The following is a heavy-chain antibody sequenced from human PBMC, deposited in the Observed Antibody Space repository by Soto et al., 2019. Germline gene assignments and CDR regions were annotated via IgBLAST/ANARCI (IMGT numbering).Heavy chain of an antibody. Sequence: NPSETLSLTCTVSGASISQYYWSWIRQPPGKGLEWIGYIYFSGSTNYNPSLKSRVTTSVEMSKNQFSLKLSSVTAADTAVYYCAVPPCGSSSWYGYFQQWGQGTLVTVSS. CDR1: GASISQYY. CDR2: IYFSGST. J-gene: IGHJ1*01. D-gene: IGHD6-13*01. V-gene: IGHV4-59*01. CDR3: AVPPCGSSSWYGYFQQ.